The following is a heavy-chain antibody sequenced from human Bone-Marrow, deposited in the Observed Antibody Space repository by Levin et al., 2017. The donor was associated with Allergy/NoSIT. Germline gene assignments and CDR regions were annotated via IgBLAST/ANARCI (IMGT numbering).Heavy chain of an antibody. Sequence: ASVKVSCKASGYTFAAYYIHWVRQAPGQGPEWMGWITPNSRNTKYAQKFQGRVTLTWDTSTTTASMHLSSLTFDDTAVYYCARDRADNFDSSGYYPDAFDIWGQGTVVTVSS. CDR1: GYTFAAYY. D-gene: IGHD3-22*01. CDR3: ARDRADNFDSSGYYPDAFDI. J-gene: IGHJ3*02. CDR2: ITPNSRNT. V-gene: IGHV1-2*02.